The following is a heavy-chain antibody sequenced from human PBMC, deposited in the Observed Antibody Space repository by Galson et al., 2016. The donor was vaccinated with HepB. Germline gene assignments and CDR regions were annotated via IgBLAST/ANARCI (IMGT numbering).Heavy chain of an antibody. Sequence: SLRLSCAASGFSFRHFAMHWVRQAPGKGLEWVGIIWYDGSNKYYADSVKGRFTITRDNSKNTVYLQINSVGDEDTAVYYCAKGGDGYNERFFDYWDQGTQDTVS. CDR3: AKGGDGYNERFFDY. J-gene: IGHJ4*02. V-gene: IGHV3-33*06. CDR2: IWYDGSNK. CDR1: GFSFRHFA. D-gene: IGHD5-24*01.